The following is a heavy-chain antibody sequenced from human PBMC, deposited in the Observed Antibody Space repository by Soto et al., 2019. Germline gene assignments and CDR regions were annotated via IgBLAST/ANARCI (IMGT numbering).Heavy chain of an antibody. D-gene: IGHD1-26*01. V-gene: IGHV3-7*03. CDR2: LNQDGNEK. CDR3: DRDKFSGTYYIKGVTYLFAY. J-gene: IGHJ4*02. Sequence: PGGSLRLSCVASGFSFIDYWMSWVRQAPGKGLEWVANLNQDGNEKNYMDYVKGRFTISRDNAKNSVYLQLNSLRAEDTAVYYCDRDKFSGTYYIKGVTYLFAYWGKGALVTISS. CDR1: GFSFIDYW.